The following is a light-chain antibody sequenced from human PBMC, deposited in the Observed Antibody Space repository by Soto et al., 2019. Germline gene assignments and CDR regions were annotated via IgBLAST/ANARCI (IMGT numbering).Light chain of an antibody. CDR2: KVS. CDR3: MQGTYWPPWT. Sequence: DVVMTQSPLSLPVTLGQPASISCRSSQSLLYSDGNTYLSWFQQRPGQSPRRLIYKVSNRDSGVPDRFSGSGSGTDFTLKISRVEAEDVGVYYCMQGTYWPPWTFGQGTKVEIK. V-gene: IGKV2-30*01. J-gene: IGKJ1*01. CDR1: QSLLYSDGNTY.